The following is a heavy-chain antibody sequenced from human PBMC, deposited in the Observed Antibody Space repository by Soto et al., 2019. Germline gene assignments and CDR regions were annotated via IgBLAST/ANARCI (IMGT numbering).Heavy chain of an antibody. CDR3: ATGRYYYGSEF. J-gene: IGHJ4*02. D-gene: IGHD3-10*01. CDR2: VFYSGST. Sequence: QVQLQESSPGLVKPSETLSLTCTVSGGSVSTGSYYWSWIRQPPGKGLEWIGFVFYSGSTNFNPPLRGRVTMSVETSKNQFSLILTSVTAADTAVYFCATGRYYYGSEFWGQGTLVTVSS. V-gene: IGHV4-61*01. CDR1: GGSVSTGSYY.